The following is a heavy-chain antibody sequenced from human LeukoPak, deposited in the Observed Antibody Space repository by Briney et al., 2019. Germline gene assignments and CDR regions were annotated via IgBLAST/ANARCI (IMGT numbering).Heavy chain of an antibody. CDR1: GVSISSYY. D-gene: IGHD6-19*01. J-gene: IGHJ4*02. CDR2: IYYSGST. V-gene: IGHV4-59*12. CDR3: ARDRDSSGWDPFDY. Sequence: SEPLSLPCTVSGVSISSYYWRWIRQPPGKGLEWIGYIYYSGSTNYNPSLKSRVTISVDTSENQFSLNLSSVTPEDTAVYYCARDRDSSGWDPFDYWGQGTLVTVSS.